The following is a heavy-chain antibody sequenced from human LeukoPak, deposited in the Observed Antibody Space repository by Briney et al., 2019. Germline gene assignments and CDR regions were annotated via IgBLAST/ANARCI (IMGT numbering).Heavy chain of an antibody. CDR2: INHSGST. CDR3: ARGKGYCSGGSCHPYYFDY. Sequence: SETLSLTCAVYGGSFSGYYWSWIRQPPGKGLEWIGEINHSGSTNYNPSLKSRVTISVDTSKNQFSLKLSSVTATDTAVYYCARGKGYCSGGSCHPYYFDYWGQGTLVTVSS. CDR1: GGSFSGYY. V-gene: IGHV4-34*01. J-gene: IGHJ4*02. D-gene: IGHD2-15*01.